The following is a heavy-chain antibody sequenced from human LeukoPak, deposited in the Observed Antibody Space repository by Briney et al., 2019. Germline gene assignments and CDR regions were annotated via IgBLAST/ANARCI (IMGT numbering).Heavy chain of an antibody. CDR3: ARALYPSYPGGY. Sequence: ASVKVSSKASGHTFTGYYMHWVRPAPGQGLEWRGWINPNSGGTNYAQKFQGRVTMTRDTSISTAYMELSRLRSDDTAVYYCARALYPSYPGGYWGQGTLVTVSS. V-gene: IGHV1-2*02. CDR1: GHTFTGYY. CDR2: INPNSGGT. J-gene: IGHJ4*02. D-gene: IGHD2-2*02.